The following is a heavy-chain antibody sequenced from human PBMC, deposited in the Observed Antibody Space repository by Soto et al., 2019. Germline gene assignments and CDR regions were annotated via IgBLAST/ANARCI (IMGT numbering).Heavy chain of an antibody. V-gene: IGHV3-33*01. CDR3: TRDPDCSGGSCYFPEQNFHH. CDR1: GFTFSSYG. CDR2: IWYDGSNK. Sequence: CAASGFTFSSYGMHWVRQAPGMGLEWRAVIWYDGSNKYYADSVKGRFTISRDNSQNTLYPQMNSLKAEEPGVYYCTRDPDCSGGSCYFPEQNFHHWGKGTLVTVSS. D-gene: IGHD2-15*01. J-gene: IGHJ1*01.